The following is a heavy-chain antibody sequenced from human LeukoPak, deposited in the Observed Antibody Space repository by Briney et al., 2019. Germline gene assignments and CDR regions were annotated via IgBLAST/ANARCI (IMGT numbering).Heavy chain of an antibody. D-gene: IGHD1-26*01. CDR1: GGSFSGYY. J-gene: IGHJ6*02. CDR2: INHSGST. CDR3: ARGSSGSYHTRPLDV. Sequence: SETLSLTCAVYGGSFSGYYWSWIRQPPGKGLEWIGEINHSGSTNYNPSLKSRVTISVDTPKNQFSLKLSSVTAADTAVYYCARGSSGSYHTRPLDVWGQGTTVTVSS. V-gene: IGHV4-34*01.